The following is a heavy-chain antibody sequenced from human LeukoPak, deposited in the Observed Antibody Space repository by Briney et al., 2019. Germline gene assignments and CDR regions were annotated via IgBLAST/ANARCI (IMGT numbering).Heavy chain of an antibody. Sequence: PGGSLRLSCAASGFTFSSYGMHWARQAPGKGLEWVAVISYDGSNKYYADSVKGRFTISRDNSKNTLYLQMNSLRAEDTAVYYCAKEFTDYYDSSGYATDYWGQGTLVTVSS. V-gene: IGHV3-30*18. J-gene: IGHJ4*02. CDR1: GFTFSSYG. CDR2: ISYDGSNK. CDR3: AKEFTDYYDSSGYATDY. D-gene: IGHD3-22*01.